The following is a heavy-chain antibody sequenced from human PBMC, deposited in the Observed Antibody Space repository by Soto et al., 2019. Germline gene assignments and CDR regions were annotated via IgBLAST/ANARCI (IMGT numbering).Heavy chain of an antibody. V-gene: IGHV1-2*04. CDR2: INPNSGGT. CDR1: GYTFTGYY. CDR3: ARVGSRHDNSSGWYYAFDI. J-gene: IGHJ3*02. D-gene: IGHD6-19*01. Sequence: GASVKVSCKASGYTFTGYYMHWVRQAPGQGLEWMGWINPNSGGTNYAQKFQGWVTMTRDTSIGTAYMELSRLRSDDTAVYYCARVGSRHDNSSGWYYAFDIWGQGTMVTVSS.